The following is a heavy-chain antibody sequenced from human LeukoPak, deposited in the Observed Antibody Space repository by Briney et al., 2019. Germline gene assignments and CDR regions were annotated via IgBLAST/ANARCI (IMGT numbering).Heavy chain of an antibody. J-gene: IGHJ6*03. V-gene: IGHV7-4-1*02. CDR3: ARAGNLPYYYYYYMDV. D-gene: IGHD4-23*01. CDR2: INTNTGNP. CDR1: GYTFTSYA. Sequence: ASVKVSCKASGYTFTSYAMNWVRQAPGQGLEWMGWINTNTGNPTYAQGFTGRFVFSLDTSVSTAYLQISSLKAEDTAVYYCARAGNLPYYYYYYMDVWGKGTTVTVSS.